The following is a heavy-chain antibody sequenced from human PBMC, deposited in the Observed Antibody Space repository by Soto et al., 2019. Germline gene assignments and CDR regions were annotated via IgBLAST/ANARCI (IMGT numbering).Heavy chain of an antibody. CDR2: IWYDGSNK. Sequence: QVQLVESGGGVVQPGRSLRLSCAASGFTFSSYGMHWVRQAPGKGLEWVAVIWYDGSNKYYADSVKGRFTISRDNPKNSLYLQIESLRAEDTAVYYCGRWRGGQWLAPFDDWGQGTLVTVSS. CDR1: GFTFSSYG. J-gene: IGHJ4*02. D-gene: IGHD6-19*01. CDR3: GRWRGGQWLAPFDD. V-gene: IGHV3-33*01.